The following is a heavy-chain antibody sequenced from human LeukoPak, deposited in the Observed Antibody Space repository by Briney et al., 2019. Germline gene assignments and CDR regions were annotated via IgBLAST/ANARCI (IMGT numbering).Heavy chain of an antibody. V-gene: IGHV1-2*02. J-gene: IGHJ3*02. CDR2: INPNSGGT. CDR3: ARVSAASGSYPTDAFDI. CDR1: GYTFTGYY. Sequence: ASVKVSCTASGYTFTGYYMHWVRQAPGQGLEWMGWINPNSGGTNYAQKFQGRVTMTRDTSISTAYMELSRLRSDDTAVYYCARVSAASGSYPTDAFDIWGQGTMVTVSS. D-gene: IGHD1-26*01.